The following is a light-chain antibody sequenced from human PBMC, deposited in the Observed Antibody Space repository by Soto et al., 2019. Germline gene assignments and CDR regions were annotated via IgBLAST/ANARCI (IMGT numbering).Light chain of an antibody. CDR3: CSYAGSRV. CDR2: EVS. CDR1: SSDVGGYNF. V-gene: IGLV2-8*01. J-gene: IGLJ1*01. Sequence: QSVLTQPPSASGSPGQSVTISCTGTSSDVGGYNFVAWYQQHPGKAPKLMISEVSKRPSGVPDRFSGSKSGNTASLTISGLQAEDEADYYCCSYAGSRVFGTGTKVTVL.